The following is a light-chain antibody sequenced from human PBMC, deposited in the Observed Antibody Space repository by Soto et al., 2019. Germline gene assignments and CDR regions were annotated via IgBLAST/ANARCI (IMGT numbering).Light chain of an antibody. CDR2: KAS. V-gene: IGKV1-5*03. CDR3: QRYNTYPLT. Sequence: IQMTQSPSTLSASVGDRVTITCRASQNIDAWLAWYQQKPGKAPKVMIYKASSLESGVPSRFSGSGSGTEFTLTIRSLQPDDSATYYCQRYNTYPLTFGGGTKVDIK. J-gene: IGKJ4*01. CDR1: QNIDAW.